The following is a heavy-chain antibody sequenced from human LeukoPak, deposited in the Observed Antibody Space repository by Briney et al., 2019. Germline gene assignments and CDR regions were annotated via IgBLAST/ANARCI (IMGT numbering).Heavy chain of an antibody. CDR2: IIPIFGTA. D-gene: IGHD4-23*01. CDR3: ARAPYGGKDYSYYYLDV. J-gene: IGHJ6*03. Sequence: SVKVSCKGSGGTFSSYAISWVRQAPGQGLEWMGGIIPIFGTATYAPKFQGRVTVTTDDSTSTAYMDLSSLRSEDTAVYYCARAPYGGKDYSYYYLDVWGKGTTVTVSS. V-gene: IGHV1-69*05. CDR1: GGTFSSYA.